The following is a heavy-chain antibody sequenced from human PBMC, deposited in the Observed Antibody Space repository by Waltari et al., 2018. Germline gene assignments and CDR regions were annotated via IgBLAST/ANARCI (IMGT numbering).Heavy chain of an antibody. D-gene: IGHD2-8*01. J-gene: IGHJ4*02. CDR2: INAGNGNT. Sequence: QVQLVQSGAEVKKPGASVKVSCKASGYTFTSYAMHWVRQAPGQRLEWMGWINAGNGNTKYSQKFQGRVTITRDTSASTAYMELSSLRSEDTAVYYCAREAEDCTNGVCSPRGDFDYWGQGTLVTVSS. CDR3: AREAEDCTNGVCSPRGDFDY. V-gene: IGHV1-3*01. CDR1: GYTFTSYA.